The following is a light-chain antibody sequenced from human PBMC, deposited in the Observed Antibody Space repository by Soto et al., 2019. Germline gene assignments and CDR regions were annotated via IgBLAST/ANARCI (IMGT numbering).Light chain of an antibody. Sequence: EIVMTQSTATLSVSQGERATLSCRASQSVSSSYLAWYQQKPGQAPRLLIYGASSRATGIPDRFSGSGSGTDFTLTISRLEPEDFAVYFCQQYGRSPTFGGGTKV. CDR1: QSVSSSY. CDR3: QQYGRSPT. CDR2: GAS. V-gene: IGKV3-20*01. J-gene: IGKJ4*01.